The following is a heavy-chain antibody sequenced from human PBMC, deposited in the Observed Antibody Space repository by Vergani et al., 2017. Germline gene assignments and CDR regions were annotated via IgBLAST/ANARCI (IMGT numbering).Heavy chain of an antibody. V-gene: IGHV4-34*01. CDR3: ARARGNWNPRVFDY. Sequence: QVQLQQWGAGLLKPSETLSLTCAVYGGSFSGYYWSWIRQPPGKGLEWIGEINHSGSTNYNPYLKSRVTISVDTSKNQFSLKLSSVTAADTAVYYCARARGNWNPRVFDYWGQGTLVTVSS. D-gene: IGHD1-20*01. CDR1: GGSFSGYY. CDR2: INHSGST. J-gene: IGHJ4*02.